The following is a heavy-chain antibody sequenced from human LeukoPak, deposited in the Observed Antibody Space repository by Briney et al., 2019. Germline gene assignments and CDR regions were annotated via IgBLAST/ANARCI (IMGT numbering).Heavy chain of an antibody. J-gene: IGHJ4*02. CDR2: IIPIIGTA. D-gene: IGHD3-22*01. V-gene: IGHV1-69*13. CDR3: ARVGLSPYYDSSGYYDF. Sequence: ASVKVSCKASGGTFSSYAISWVRQAPGQGLEWMGGIIPIIGTANYAQKFQGRVTITADESTSTAYMELSSLRSEDTAVYYCARVGLSPYYDSSGYYDFWGQGTLVTVSS. CDR1: GGTFSSYA.